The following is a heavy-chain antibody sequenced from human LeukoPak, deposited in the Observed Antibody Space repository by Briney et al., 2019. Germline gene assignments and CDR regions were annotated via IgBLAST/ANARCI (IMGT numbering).Heavy chain of an antibody. D-gene: IGHD3-10*01. J-gene: IGHJ4*02. CDR2: IYPRDSDT. Sequence: GASLKISCKSSGYTFTHQWIGWVRPQSGSGLEWMGIIYPRDSDTRYSPSYQGHVSISANTSINTAYLEWSRLEASDTAIYYCARHSDVIGAIWGQGTLVTVSS. V-gene: IGHV5-51*01. CDR3: ARHSDVIGAI. CDR1: GYTFTHQW.